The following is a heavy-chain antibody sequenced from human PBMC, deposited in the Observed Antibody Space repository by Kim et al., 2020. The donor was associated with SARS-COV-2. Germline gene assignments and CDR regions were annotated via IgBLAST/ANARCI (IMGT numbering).Heavy chain of an antibody. CDR1: GGSISSSSYY. CDR3: ASDKVQWLAGGEIVDY. CDR2: IYYIGST. Sequence: SETLSLTCTVSGGSISSSSYYWGWIRQPPGKGLEWIGSIYYIGSTYYNPSLKSRVTISVDTSKNQFSLKLSSVTAADTAVYYCASDKVQWLAGGEIVDYWGQGTLVTVSS. D-gene: IGHD6-19*01. V-gene: IGHV4-39*07. J-gene: IGHJ4*02.